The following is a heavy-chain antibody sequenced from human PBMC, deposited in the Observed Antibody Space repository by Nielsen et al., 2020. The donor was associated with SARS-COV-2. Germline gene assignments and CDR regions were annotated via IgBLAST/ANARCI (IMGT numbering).Heavy chain of an antibody. CDR2: MFYIGTA. J-gene: IGHJ4*02. CDR3: ARGGYNIYDFDY. Sequence: SETLSLTCTVSGVSVSSGSYFWSWIRQPPGKRLEWIGYMFYIGTANYNPSFQSRVNISVDTSKNQLSLKLSSVTAADTAIYYCARGGYNIYDFDYWGRGTLVTVSS. CDR1: GVSVSSGSYF. D-gene: IGHD5-24*01. V-gene: IGHV4-61*01.